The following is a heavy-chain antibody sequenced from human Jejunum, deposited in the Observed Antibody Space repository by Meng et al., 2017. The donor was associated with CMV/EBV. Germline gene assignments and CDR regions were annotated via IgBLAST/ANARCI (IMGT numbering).Heavy chain of an antibody. D-gene: IGHD2/OR15-2a*01. J-gene: IGHJ4*02. V-gene: IGHV3-74*01. CDR1: GFTFSSYW. CDR3: AQIGAGY. CDR2: INPDGSST. Sequence: SLRLSCAATGFTFSSYWIHWVREAPGKGLVWVSRINPDGSSTAYADSVKGRFTISRDNAKNTLYLQVHSLRAEDTAVYYCAQIGAGYWGQGTLVTVSS.